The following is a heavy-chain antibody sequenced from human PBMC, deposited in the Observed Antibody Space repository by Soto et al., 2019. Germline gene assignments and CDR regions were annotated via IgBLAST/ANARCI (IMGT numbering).Heavy chain of an antibody. J-gene: IGHJ6*02. D-gene: IGHD6-19*01. Sequence: QVQLVQSGAEVKKPGSSVKVSCKASGGTFSDYAFSWVRQAPGQGLEWMGGIMPIFNTSNYARKFQGRVTITADESTTTAYMNLSSLRSDDTAVYYCATTLGPGIKVAGDYKSYYGMDVWGQGTTVTVSS. CDR2: IMPIFNTS. V-gene: IGHV1-69*01. CDR1: GGTFSDYA. CDR3: ATTLGPGIKVAGDYKSYYGMDV.